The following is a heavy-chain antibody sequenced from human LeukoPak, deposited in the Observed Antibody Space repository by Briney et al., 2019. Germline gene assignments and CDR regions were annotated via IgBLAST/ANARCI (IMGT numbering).Heavy chain of an antibody. V-gene: IGHV5-51*01. Sequence: GESLKISCKGSGYSFTSYWIGWGRQMPGKGLEWMGIIYPGDSDPRYSPSFQGQLTISADKSISTAYLQWSSLQASDTAMYYCATRYCTNGVCYQNDAFDIWGQGTMVTVSS. CDR3: ATRYCTNGVCYQNDAFDI. CDR1: GYSFTSYW. J-gene: IGHJ3*02. CDR2: IYPGDSDP. D-gene: IGHD2-8*01.